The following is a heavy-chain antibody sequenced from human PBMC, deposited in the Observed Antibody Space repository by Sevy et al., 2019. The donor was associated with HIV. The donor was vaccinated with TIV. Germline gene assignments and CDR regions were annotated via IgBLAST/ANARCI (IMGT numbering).Heavy chain of an antibody. D-gene: IGHD2-2*01. J-gene: IGHJ5*02. V-gene: IGHV3-23*01. CDR2: ISGSGGST. CDR3: AKDECSTSCYRGGYGWFDP. CDR1: GFTFSSYA. Sequence: GGSLRLSCAASGFTFSSYAMSWVRQAPGKGLEWVSAISGSGGSTYYADSVKGRFTISRDNSKNTLYLQMNSVRAEDTAVYYCAKDECSTSCYRGGYGWFDPWGQGTLVTVSS.